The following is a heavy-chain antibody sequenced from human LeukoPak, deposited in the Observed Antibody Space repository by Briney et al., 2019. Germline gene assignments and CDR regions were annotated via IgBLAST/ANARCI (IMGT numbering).Heavy chain of an antibody. CDR3: ARSGRGVDSFYFYMDV. Sequence: PGGSLRLSCAASGFTFSSYAMSWVRQAPGKGLEWVANIKHDGSEKQDGSEKNYVDSVKGRFTISRDNAKNSLYLQMNSLRAEDTAVYHCARSGRGVDSFYFYMDVWGKGTTVTVSS. CDR1: GFTFSSYA. CDR2: IKHDGSEKQDGSEK. J-gene: IGHJ6*03. V-gene: IGHV3-7*01. D-gene: IGHD3-10*01.